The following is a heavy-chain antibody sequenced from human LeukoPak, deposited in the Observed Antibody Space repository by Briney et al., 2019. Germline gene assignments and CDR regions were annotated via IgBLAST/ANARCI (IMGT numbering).Heavy chain of an antibody. J-gene: IGHJ5*02. CDR1: GGSSSSSRYH. V-gene: IGHV4-39*01. CDR3: ARHPYQLLWLSWFDP. CDR2: IYYSGST. D-gene: IGHD2-2*01. Sequence: SETLSLTCTVSGGSSSSSRYHWGWIRQPPGKGLEWIGSIYYSGSTYYNPSLKSRVTISVDTSKNQFSLKLSSVTAADTAVYYCARHPYQLLWLSWFDPWGQGTLVTVSS.